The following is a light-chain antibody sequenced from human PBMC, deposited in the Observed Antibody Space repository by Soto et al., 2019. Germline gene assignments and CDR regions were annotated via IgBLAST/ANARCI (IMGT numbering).Light chain of an antibody. CDR2: AAT. CDR1: PGIGND. V-gene: IGKV1-6*02. CDR3: LQDHNYPLT. J-gene: IGKJ4*01. Sequence: AIQMAQSPSSLSASVGDRVTITCRASPGIGNDVGWYQQKPGKAPKLLLYAATTLQSGVQSRFSGTRSGTSFTLTSSSLQPEDFATYYCLQDHNYPLTFGGGTKVEIK.